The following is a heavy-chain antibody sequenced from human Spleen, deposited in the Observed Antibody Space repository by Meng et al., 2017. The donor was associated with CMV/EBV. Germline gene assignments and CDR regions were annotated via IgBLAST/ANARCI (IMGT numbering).Heavy chain of an antibody. V-gene: IGHV3-21*01. J-gene: IGHJ4*02. CDR1: GFTFSDCT. D-gene: IGHD6-13*01. Sequence: GESLKISCAASGFTFSDCTMNWVRQAPGKGPEWVSFISTTSSYIYYADSVRGRFTISRDDAKNSLYLQMNGLVAEDTAVYYCVREITASGPGDYWGQGTLVTVSS. CDR2: ISTTSSYI. CDR3: VREITASGPGDY.